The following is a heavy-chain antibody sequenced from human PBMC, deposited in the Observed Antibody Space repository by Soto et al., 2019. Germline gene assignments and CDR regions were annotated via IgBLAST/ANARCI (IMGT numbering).Heavy chain of an antibody. CDR1: GGSISSYY. D-gene: IGHD4-4*01. CDR2: MYNSGTT. J-gene: IGHJ4*02. V-gene: IGHV4-59*12. CDR3: ARGMTTVTTLDY. Sequence: PSETLSLTCTVSGGSISSYYWSWIRQPPGKGLEWIGYMYNSGTTKYNPSLQSRVTISVDRSKNQFSLKLSSVTAADTAVYYCARGMTTVTTLDYWGQGTLVTVSS.